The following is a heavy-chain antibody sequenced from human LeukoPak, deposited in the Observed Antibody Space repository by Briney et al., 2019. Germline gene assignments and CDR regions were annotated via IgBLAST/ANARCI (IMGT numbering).Heavy chain of an antibody. J-gene: IGHJ4*02. CDR2: INPNSGGT. V-gene: IGHV1-2*02. Sequence: GASVKVSCKASGYTFTGYYMHWVRQAPGQGLEWMGWINPNSGGTNYAQKFQGRVTMTRDTSISTAYMELSRLRSDDTAVYYYARDTRCSSTSCYGPVPGSTWGQGTLVTVSS. D-gene: IGHD2-2*01. CDR1: GYTFTGYY. CDR3: ARDTRCSSTSCYGPVPGST.